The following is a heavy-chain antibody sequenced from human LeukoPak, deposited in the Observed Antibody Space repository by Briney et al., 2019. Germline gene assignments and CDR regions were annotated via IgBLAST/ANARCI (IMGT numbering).Heavy chain of an antibody. CDR1: GFTFGDHA. CDR3: ARGYCSGGSCYSGYFQH. J-gene: IGHJ1*01. Sequence: LRLSCTASGFTFGDHAMSWVRQAPGKGLEWIGYIYYSGSTYYNPSLKSRVTISVDTSKNQFSLKLSSVTAADTAVYYCARGYCSGGSCYSGYFQHWGQGTLVTVSS. CDR2: IYYSGST. D-gene: IGHD2-15*01. V-gene: IGHV4-30-4*08.